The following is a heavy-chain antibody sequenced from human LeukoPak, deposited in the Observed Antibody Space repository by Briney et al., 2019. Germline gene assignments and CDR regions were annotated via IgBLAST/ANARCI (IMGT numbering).Heavy chain of an antibody. Sequence: GGSLRLSCAASEFSFSDFWMGWVRQAPGKGLEWVANINQGGSETYYVDSVKGRFTISRDNAKKSLFLQMNGLRAEDTAVYYCTKGRSNHYWGQGTLVTVST. D-gene: IGHD4-11*01. V-gene: IGHV3-7*01. CDR3: TKGRSNHY. CDR2: INQGGSET. J-gene: IGHJ4*02. CDR1: EFSFSDFW.